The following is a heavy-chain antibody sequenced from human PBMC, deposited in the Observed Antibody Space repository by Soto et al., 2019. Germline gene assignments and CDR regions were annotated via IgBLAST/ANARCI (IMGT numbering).Heavy chain of an antibody. CDR2: IDWDDDK. Sequence: SGPTLVNPTQTLTLTCTFSGFSLSTSGMCVSWIRQPPGKALEWLARIDWDDDKYYSTSLKTRLTISKDTSKNQVVLTMTNMDPVDTATYYCARSTYYYDSSGYGFYYFDYWGQGTLVPSPQ. CDR3: ARSTYYYDSSGYGFYYFDY. D-gene: IGHD3-22*01. CDR1: GFSLSTSGMC. V-gene: IGHV2-70*11. J-gene: IGHJ4*02.